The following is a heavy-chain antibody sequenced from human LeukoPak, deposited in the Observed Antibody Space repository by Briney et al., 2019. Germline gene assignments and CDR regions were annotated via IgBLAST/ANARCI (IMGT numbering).Heavy chain of an antibody. V-gene: IGHV4-31*03. CDR1: GAPIPGVGNF. CDR3: ARSFGETYFDY. D-gene: IGHD3-10*01. Sequence: SETLSLTCTVSGAPIPGVGNFWSWFGQHPGKGREWIGYISYNGYTYYNPSLKSRLTISVDTSKNQFSLKLTSVAAADTAVYYCARSFGETYFDYWGQGILVTVSS. J-gene: IGHJ4*02. CDR2: ISYNGYT.